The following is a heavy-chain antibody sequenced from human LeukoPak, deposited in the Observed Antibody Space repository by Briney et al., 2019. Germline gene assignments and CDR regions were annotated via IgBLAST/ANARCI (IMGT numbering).Heavy chain of an antibody. CDR1: GTTFSSYA. V-gene: IGHV3-30-3*01. CDR3: ARVSEHYGSGSYYKY. Sequence: GGSLRLSCAASGTTFSSYATQWVRQAPGKGLERGAVISNVGSNTYYADSVKGRFTLSPDNSTNTLYLQMNSLRAEDTPLYYFARVSEHYGSGSYYKYWGQGTLVTVSS. CDR2: ISNVGSNT. J-gene: IGHJ4*02. D-gene: IGHD3-10*01.